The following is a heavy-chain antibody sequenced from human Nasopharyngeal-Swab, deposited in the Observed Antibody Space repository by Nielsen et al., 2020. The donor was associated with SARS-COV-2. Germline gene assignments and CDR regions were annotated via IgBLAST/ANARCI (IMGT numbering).Heavy chain of an antibody. D-gene: IGHD4-17*01. V-gene: IGHV3-74*01. Sequence: GESLKISCTASGFTFSSHWMHWVRQAPGKGLVWVSRIKKDGSWTDYADSVKGRFTLSRDNAKSTVFLQMNSLRADDTAVYYCVRDGDHYDFDYWGQGTLVTVSS. CDR2: IKKDGSWT. CDR1: GFTFSSHW. CDR3: VRDGDHYDFDY. J-gene: IGHJ4*02.